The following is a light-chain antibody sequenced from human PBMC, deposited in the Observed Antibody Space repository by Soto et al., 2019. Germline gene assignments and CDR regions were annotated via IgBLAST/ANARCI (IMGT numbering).Light chain of an antibody. V-gene: IGKV1-39*01. J-gene: IGKJ1*01. CDR1: QSISQK. Sequence: DIQMTQSPSSLSASAGDRITITCRASQSISQKLNCYQQRPGKAPKLLLYAASSLQSGVPSKFCGSGSGTGFTLTISSLQPEDFATYYCQQSFRRWTFGQGTKVEIK. CDR3: QQSFRRWT. CDR2: AAS.